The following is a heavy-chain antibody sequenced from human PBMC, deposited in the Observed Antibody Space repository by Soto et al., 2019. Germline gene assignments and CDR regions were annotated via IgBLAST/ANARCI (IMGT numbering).Heavy chain of an antibody. CDR2: ISGSGGST. J-gene: IGHJ6*03. Sequence: GSLRLSCAASGFTFSSYAMSWVRQAPGKGLEWVSAISGSGGSTYYADSVKGRFTISRDNSKNTLYLQMNSLRAEDTAVYYCAKENVEWLSSYYYYMDVWGKGTTVTVSS. D-gene: IGHD3-3*01. V-gene: IGHV3-23*01. CDR3: AKENVEWLSSYYYYMDV. CDR1: GFTFSSYA.